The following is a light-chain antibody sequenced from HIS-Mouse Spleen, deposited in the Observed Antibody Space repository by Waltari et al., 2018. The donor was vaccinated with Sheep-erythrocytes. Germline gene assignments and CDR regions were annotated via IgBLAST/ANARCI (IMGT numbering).Light chain of an antibody. CDR3: QQYNNWPWT. J-gene: IGKJ1*01. Sequence: DIVMTQSPDSLAVSLGERATINCKSSQSVLYSSNNKNYLAWYQQKPGQPPKLLIYWATTRESRVPDRCSGSGSGTDFTLTIDSLQAEDFAVYYCQQYNNWPWTFGQGTKVEIK. V-gene: IGKV4-1*01. CDR2: WAT. CDR1: QSVLYSSNNKNY.